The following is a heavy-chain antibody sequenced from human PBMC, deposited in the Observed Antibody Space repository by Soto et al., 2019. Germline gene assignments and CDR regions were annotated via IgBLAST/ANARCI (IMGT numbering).Heavy chain of an antibody. Sequence: QVQLVESGGGVVQPGRSLRLSCAASGFTFSSYGMHWVRQAPGKGLEWVAVIWYDGSNKYYADSVKGRFTISRDNSKNTLYLQMNSLRAEDTAVYYCARGLRSGPSRNWFAPWGQGTLVTVSS. D-gene: IGHD5-12*01. V-gene: IGHV3-33*01. CDR2: IWYDGSNK. CDR3: ARGLRSGPSRNWFAP. CDR1: GFTFSSYG. J-gene: IGHJ5*02.